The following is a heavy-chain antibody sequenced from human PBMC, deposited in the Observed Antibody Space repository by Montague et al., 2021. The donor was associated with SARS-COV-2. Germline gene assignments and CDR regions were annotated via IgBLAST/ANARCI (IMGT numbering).Heavy chain of an antibody. Sequence: ETLSLTCTVSSGSINNYYWGWIRQPPGRGLEWIGYIYYNGSTEYSPSLKSRIPTSIATSKNQISLRLNSVTAADPAVDFCASTTSFDLASIYYYVMDFWGQGTQVTVSS. CDR3: ASTTSFDLASIYYYVMDF. J-gene: IGHJ6*02. CDR1: SGSINNYY. D-gene: IGHD3-9*01. V-gene: IGHV4-59*12. CDR2: IYYNGST.